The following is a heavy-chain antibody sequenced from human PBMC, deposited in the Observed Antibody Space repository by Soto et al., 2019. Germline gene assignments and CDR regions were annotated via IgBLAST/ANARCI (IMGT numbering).Heavy chain of an antibody. D-gene: IGHD5-12*01. CDR2: ICSGGST. V-gene: IGHV3-53*01. CDR1: GFSVTANY. CDR3: HGYCY. J-gene: IGHJ4*02. Sequence: EVQVVESGGGLIQPGGSLRLSCEVSGFSVTANYMRWVRQAPGKGLVWVSVICSGGSTYYIASVKGRFSISRDISKNTLYLQMNSQEAEDTAVYYCHGYCYRGQGTLVTVSS.